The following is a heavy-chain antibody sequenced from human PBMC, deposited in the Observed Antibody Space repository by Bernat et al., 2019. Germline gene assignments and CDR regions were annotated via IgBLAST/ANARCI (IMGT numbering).Heavy chain of an antibody. CDR1: GFTFSSYA. CDR2: ISSNGGST. Sequence: EVQLVESGGGLVQPGGSLRLSCAASGFTFSSYAMHWVRQAPGKGLEYVSAISSNGGSTYYANSVKGRLTISRGNSKNTLYLQMGSLRAEDMAVYYCARGDIVVVVAATLFGGMDVWGQGTTVTVSS. V-gene: IGHV3-64*01. D-gene: IGHD2-15*01. CDR3: ARGDIVVVVAATLFGGMDV. J-gene: IGHJ6*02.